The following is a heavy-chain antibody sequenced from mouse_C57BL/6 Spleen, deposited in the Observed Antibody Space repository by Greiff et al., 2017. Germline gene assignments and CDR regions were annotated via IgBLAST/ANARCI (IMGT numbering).Heavy chain of an antibody. CDR1: GYTFTDYY. D-gene: IGHD4-1*01. CDR3: DKLGRGYFDV. CDR2: INPNNGGT. V-gene: IGHV1-26*01. J-gene: IGHJ1*03. Sequence: EVQLQQSGPELVKPGASVKISCTASGYTFTDYYMNWVKQSHGKSLEWIGDINPNNGGTSYNQKFKGKATLTVDKSSSTAYMELRSLTSEDSAVXYCDKLGRGYFDVWGTGTTVTVSS.